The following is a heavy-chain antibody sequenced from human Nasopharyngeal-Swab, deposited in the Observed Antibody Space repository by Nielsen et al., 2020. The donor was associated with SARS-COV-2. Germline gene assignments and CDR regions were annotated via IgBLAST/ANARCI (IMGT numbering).Heavy chain of an antibody. Sequence: GESLKISCAASGFTFNNYAMSWVRRAAGKGLEWVSTVSGSGGTTKYADSVKGRFTISRDNSKNMLYLQLNSLGAEDTAVYFCARSLAAAPGYYYYYMDVWGKGTTVTVSS. CDR1: GFTFNNYA. CDR3: ARSLAAAPGYYYYYMDV. CDR2: VSGSGGTT. V-gene: IGHV3-23*01. D-gene: IGHD6-13*01. J-gene: IGHJ6*03.